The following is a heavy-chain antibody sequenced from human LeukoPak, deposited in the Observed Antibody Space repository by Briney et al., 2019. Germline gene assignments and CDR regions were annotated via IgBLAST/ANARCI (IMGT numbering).Heavy chain of an antibody. J-gene: IGHJ4*02. D-gene: IGHD2-21*02. V-gene: IGHV4-34*01. CDR3: ARGPSSVVVVTAILDY. Sequence: SETLSLTCAVYGGSFSGYYRSWIRQPPGKGLEWIGEINHSGSTNYNPSLKSRVTISVDTSKNQFSLKLSSVTAADTAVYYCARGPSSVVVVTAILDYWGQGTLVTVSS. CDR1: GGSFSGYY. CDR2: INHSGST.